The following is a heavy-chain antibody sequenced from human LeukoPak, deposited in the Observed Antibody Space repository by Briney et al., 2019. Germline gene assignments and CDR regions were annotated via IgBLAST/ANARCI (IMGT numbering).Heavy chain of an antibody. CDR2: IKSDGSN. CDR1: GFTFSNYW. D-gene: IGHD3/OR15-3a*01. CDR3: ARGAWTAYYFDY. J-gene: IGHJ4*02. Sequence: GGSLRLSCAASGFTFSNYWMHWVRQAPGKGLVWVSRIKSDGSNYYADSVKGRFTISRDNAKNTLYLQMNSLRAEDTAVYYCARGAWTAYYFDYWGQGTLVTVSS. V-gene: IGHV3-74*01.